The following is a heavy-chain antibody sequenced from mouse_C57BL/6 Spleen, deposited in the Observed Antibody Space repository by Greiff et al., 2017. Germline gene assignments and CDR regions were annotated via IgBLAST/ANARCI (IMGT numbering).Heavy chain of an antibody. Sequence: QVQLQQSGAELMKPGASVKLSCKASGYTFTGYWIDWVKQRPGQGLEWIGEILPGSGSTNYNEKFKGKATFTADTSSNTAYMQLSSLTTEYAAIYYCARQYGSSSSWFAYWGQGTLVTVSA. D-gene: IGHD1-1*01. J-gene: IGHJ3*01. CDR1: GYTFTGYW. V-gene: IGHV1-9*01. CDR2: ILPGSGST. CDR3: ARQYGSSSSWFAY.